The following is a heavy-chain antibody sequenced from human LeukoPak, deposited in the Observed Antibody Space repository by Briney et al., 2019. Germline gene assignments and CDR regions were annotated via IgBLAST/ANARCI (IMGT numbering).Heavy chain of an antibody. V-gene: IGHV3-43*02. CDR2: ISGDGGST. D-gene: IGHD3-10*01. CDR3: AKDSQSTVMVRGPMGGY. CDR1: GFTFDDYA. J-gene: IGHJ4*02. Sequence: GGSLRLSCAASGFTFDDYAMHWVRQAPGKGLEWVSLISGDGGSTYYAGSVKGRFTISRDNSKNSLYLQMNSLRTEDTALYYRAKDSQSTVMVRGPMGGYWGQGTLVTVSS.